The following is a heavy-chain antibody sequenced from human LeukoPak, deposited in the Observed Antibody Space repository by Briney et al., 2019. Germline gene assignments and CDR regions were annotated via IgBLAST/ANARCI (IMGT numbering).Heavy chain of an antibody. D-gene: IGHD3/OR15-3a*01. CDR2: ISWNSGSI. J-gene: IGHJ6*03. V-gene: IGHV3-9*01. CDR3: ARTRSSPLAYYMDV. Sequence: GGSLRLSCAASGFTFDDYAMHWVRQAPGKGLEWVSGISWNSGSIGYADSVKGRFTISRDNAKNSLYLQMNSLRAEDTAVYYCARTRSSPLAYYMDVWGKGTTVTVSS. CDR1: GFTFDDYA.